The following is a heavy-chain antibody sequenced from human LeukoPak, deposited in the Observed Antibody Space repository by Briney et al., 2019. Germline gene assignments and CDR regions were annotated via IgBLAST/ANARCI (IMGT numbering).Heavy chain of an antibody. CDR2: IYTSGST. Sequence: PSETLSLTCAVYGGSFSSYYWSWIRQPAGKGLEWIGRIYTSGSTNYNPSLKSRVTMSVDTSKNQFSLKLSSVTAADTAVYYCARDIGSGWSHFDYWGQGTLVTVSS. V-gene: IGHV4-4*07. CDR3: ARDIGSGWSHFDY. J-gene: IGHJ4*02. CDR1: GGSFSSYY. D-gene: IGHD6-19*01.